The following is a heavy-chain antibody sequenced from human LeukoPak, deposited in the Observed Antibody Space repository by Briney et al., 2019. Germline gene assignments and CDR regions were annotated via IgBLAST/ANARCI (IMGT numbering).Heavy chain of an antibody. CDR2: MNPNSGNT. CDR1: GYTFTSYD. Sequence: ASVKVSCKASGYTFTSYDINWVRQATGQGLEWMAWMNPNSGNTGYAQKFQGRVTMTRNTSISTAYMELSSLSSEDTAVYYCAKRTGGSGTPLGYWGRGTLVTVSS. CDR3: AKRTGGSGTPLGY. J-gene: IGHJ4*02. D-gene: IGHD3-10*01. V-gene: IGHV1-8*01.